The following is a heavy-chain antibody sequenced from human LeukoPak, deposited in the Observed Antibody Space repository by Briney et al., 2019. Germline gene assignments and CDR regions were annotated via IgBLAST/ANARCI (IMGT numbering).Heavy chain of an antibody. D-gene: IGHD4-11*01. CDR2: IYYSGST. Sequence: SQTLYLTCTVSCGSISRGYYYWSWIRQPPGKGLEWIGYIYYSGSTYYNPSLKSRVTISVDTSKNQFSLKLSSVTAADPAVYYCAKYSKGSGFYWGQGTLVTVSS. CDR1: CGSISRGYYY. V-gene: IGHV4-30-4*08. CDR3: AKYSKGSGFY. J-gene: IGHJ4*02.